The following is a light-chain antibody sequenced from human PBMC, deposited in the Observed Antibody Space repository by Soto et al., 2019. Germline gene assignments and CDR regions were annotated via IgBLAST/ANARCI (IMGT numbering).Light chain of an antibody. Sequence: IQITHPPSPLFALLGAKVPTPSRASRNVNTLLAWYQQKPGKAPNLLIYYASTLASGVPSRFSGSGSGTEFTLTISSLQPDDFATYYCQQYEYYWTFGQGTKVDIK. CDR2: YAS. J-gene: IGKJ1*01. V-gene: IGKV1-5*01. CDR1: RNVNTL. CDR3: QQYEYYWT.